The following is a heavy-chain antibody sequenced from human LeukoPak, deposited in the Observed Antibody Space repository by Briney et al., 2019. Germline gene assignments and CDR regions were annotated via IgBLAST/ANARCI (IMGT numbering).Heavy chain of an antibody. CDR1: GFTFSSYA. V-gene: IGHV3-23*01. CDR2: ISGSGGST. CDR3: ARARGSGYCSGGSCYLVDYYYGMDV. Sequence: PGGSLRLSCAASGFTFSSYAMSWVRQAPGKGLEWVSAISGSGGSTYYADSVKGRFTISRDNAKNTLYLQMNSLRAEDTAVYYCARARGSGYCSGGSCYLVDYYYGMDVWGQGTTVTVSS. D-gene: IGHD2-15*01. J-gene: IGHJ6*02.